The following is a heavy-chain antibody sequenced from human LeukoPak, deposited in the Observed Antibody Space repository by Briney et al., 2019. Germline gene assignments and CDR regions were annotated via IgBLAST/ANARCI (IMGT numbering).Heavy chain of an antibody. CDR2: FDPEDGET. CDR3: ATVPLVNYDSSGFDY. CDR1: GYTLTELS. J-gene: IGHJ4*02. Sequence: ASVKVSCKVSGYTLTELSMHWVRQAPGKGLEWMGGFDPEDGETIYAQKFQGRVTMTEDTSTDTAYMELSSLRSEDTAVYYCATVPLVNYDSSGFDYWGQGTLVTVSS. V-gene: IGHV1-24*01. D-gene: IGHD3-22*01.